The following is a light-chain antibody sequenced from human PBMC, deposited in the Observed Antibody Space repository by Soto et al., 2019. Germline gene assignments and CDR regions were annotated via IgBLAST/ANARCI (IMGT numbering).Light chain of an antibody. CDR1: QSISSY. V-gene: IGKV1-39*01. CDR3: QQTFSNLLS. Sequence: DIQMTQSPSSLSASVGDRVTITCRASQSISSYLNWYQHKPGEAPKVLVYSASTLRGGVPSRFSGTGSGTEFTLTISSLQPEDVATYYCQQTFSNLLSFGGGTKVEIK. J-gene: IGKJ4*01. CDR2: SAS.